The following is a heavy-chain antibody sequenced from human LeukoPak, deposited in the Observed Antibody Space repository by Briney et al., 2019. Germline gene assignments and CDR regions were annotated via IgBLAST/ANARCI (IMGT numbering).Heavy chain of an antibody. V-gene: IGHV1-18*01. J-gene: IGHJ6*03. CDR1: GYTFTSYG. Sequence: ASVKVSCKASGYTFTSYGISWVRQAPGQGLEWMGWISAYNGNTNNAQKLQGRVTMTTDTSTSTAYMELRSLRSDDTAVYYCARSGGIRFLEWLPYYYYYMDVWGRGTTVTVSS. CDR2: ISAYNGNT. CDR3: ARSGGIRFLEWLPYYYYYMDV. D-gene: IGHD3-3*01.